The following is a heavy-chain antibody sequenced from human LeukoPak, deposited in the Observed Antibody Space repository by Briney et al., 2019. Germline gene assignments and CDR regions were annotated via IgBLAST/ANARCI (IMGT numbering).Heavy chain of an antibody. J-gene: IGHJ6*02. V-gene: IGHV4-61*02. D-gene: IGHD6-13*01. CDR3: ARSKYSSTRGYYYGMDV. CDR1: GGSISSGSYY. Sequence: KPSETLSLTCTVSGGSISSGSYYWSWIRQPAGKGLEWIGRINTSGSTNYNPSLNSRVTISVDTSKNQFSLKLSSVTAADTAVYYCARSKYSSTRGYYYGMDVWGQGTTVTVSS. CDR2: INTSGST.